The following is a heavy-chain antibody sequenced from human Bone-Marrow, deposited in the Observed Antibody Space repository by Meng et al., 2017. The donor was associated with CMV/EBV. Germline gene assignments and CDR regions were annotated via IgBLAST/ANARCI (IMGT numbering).Heavy chain of an antibody. CDR1: GFTFGDYA. Sequence: GESLKISCTASGFTFGDYAMHWVRQAPGKGLEWVSLISWDGGSTYYADSVKGRFTISRDNSKNSLYLQMNSLRAEDSALYYCAKGERLFIVWEYFQHWGQGTLVAVSS. CDR3: AKGERLFIVWEYFQH. CDR2: ISWDGGST. V-gene: IGHV3-43D*03. D-gene: IGHD5/OR15-5a*01. J-gene: IGHJ1*01.